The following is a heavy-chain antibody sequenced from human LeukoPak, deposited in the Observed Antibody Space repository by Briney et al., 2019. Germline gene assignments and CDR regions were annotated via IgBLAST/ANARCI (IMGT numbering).Heavy chain of an antibody. Sequence: GASVKVSCKASGGTFSSYAISWVRQAPGQGLEWMGGIIPIFGTANYAQKFQGRVTITTDESTSTAYMELSSLGSEDTAVYYCARARYDSSGLTLNWFDPWGQGTLVTVSS. CDR1: GGTFSSYA. V-gene: IGHV1-69*05. CDR2: IIPIFGTA. D-gene: IGHD3-22*01. CDR3: ARARYDSSGLTLNWFDP. J-gene: IGHJ5*02.